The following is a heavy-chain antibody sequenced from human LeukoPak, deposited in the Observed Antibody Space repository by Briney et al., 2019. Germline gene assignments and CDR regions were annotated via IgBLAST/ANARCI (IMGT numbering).Heavy chain of an antibody. CDR3: ARAQGTYYYDSSGYYVSEPYFDY. D-gene: IGHD3-22*01. CDR1: GGSISSSSYY. CDR2: IYYSGST. V-gene: IGHV4-39*07. J-gene: IGHJ4*02. Sequence: SETLSLTCTVSGGSISSSSYYWGWIRQPPGKGLEWIGSIYYSGSTYYNPSLKSRLTISVDTSKNQFSLKLSSVTAADTAVYYCARAQGTYYYDSSGYYVSEPYFDYWGQGTLVTVSS.